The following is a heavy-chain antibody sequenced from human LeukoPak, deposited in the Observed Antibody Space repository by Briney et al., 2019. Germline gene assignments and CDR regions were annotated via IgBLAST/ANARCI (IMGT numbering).Heavy chain of an antibody. CDR1: GFTFSSYA. Sequence: GGSLRLSCAASGFTFSSYAMHWVRQAPGKGVEGVAVISYDGSNKYYADSVKGQFSIYRHNSKNTVYLQIDSLKPEDKALYYCPSTKGGYEMATRFDPWGQGTLVIVSS. D-gene: IGHD5-24*01. J-gene: IGHJ5*02. CDR2: ISYDGSNK. V-gene: IGHV3-30*04. CDR3: PSTKGGYEMATRFDP.